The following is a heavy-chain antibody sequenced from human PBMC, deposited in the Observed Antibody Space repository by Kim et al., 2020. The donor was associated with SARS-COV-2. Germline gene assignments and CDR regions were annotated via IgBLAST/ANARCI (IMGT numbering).Heavy chain of an antibody. V-gene: IGHV3-33*01. Sequence: GGSLRLSCAASGFTFSNYGMHWVRQAPGKGLEWVAVIWYDGSDEAYADSVKGRFTISRDNSKNMMYLQMNRLRGEDTAVYYCARDVTVAALDVWGQGTTVTVS. J-gene: IGHJ6*02. CDR3: ARDVTVAALDV. D-gene: IGHD2-21*02. CDR1: GFTFSNYG. CDR2: IWYDGSDE.